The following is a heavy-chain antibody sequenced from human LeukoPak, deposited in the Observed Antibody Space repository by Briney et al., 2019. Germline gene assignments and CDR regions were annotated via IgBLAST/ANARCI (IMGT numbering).Heavy chain of an antibody. CDR1: GYTFTSNY. CDR3: AREATYYDFWSGYYTGLDSPRWFDP. CDR2: TNPSGGST. D-gene: IGHD3-3*01. J-gene: IGHJ5*02. V-gene: IGHV1-46*01. Sequence: ASVKVSCKASGYTFTSNYMHWVRQAPGQGLEWMGITNPSGGSTSYAQKFQGRVTMTRDMSTSTVYMELSSLRSEDTAVYYCAREATYYDFWSGYYTGLDSPRWFDPWGQGTLVTVSS.